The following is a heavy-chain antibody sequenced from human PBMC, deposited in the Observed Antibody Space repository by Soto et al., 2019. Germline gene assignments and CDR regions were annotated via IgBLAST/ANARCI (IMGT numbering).Heavy chain of an antibody. D-gene: IGHD3-9*01. Sequence: SVKVSCKASGGTFSSYAISWVRQAPGQGLEWMGGIIPIFGTANYAQKFQGRVTITADESTSTAYMELSSLRSEDTAVYYCARESSGDILTHYFDYWGQGTLVTVSS. V-gene: IGHV1-69*13. CDR1: GGTFSSYA. CDR3: ARESSGDILTHYFDY. J-gene: IGHJ4*02. CDR2: IIPIFGTA.